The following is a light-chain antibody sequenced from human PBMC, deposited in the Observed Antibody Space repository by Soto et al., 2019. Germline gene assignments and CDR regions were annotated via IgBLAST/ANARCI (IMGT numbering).Light chain of an antibody. CDR1: QSVSGSY. Sequence: EIVLTQSPGTLSLSPGERATLSCRASQSVSGSYLAWFQHKPGQAPRLLIYDASTRATGVPGRFSGSGSGPDFYPTLGRLEPDDFAVYYCQHYGSSPWTFGQWTKLHLK. CDR3: QHYGSSPWT. CDR2: DAS. V-gene: IGKV3-20*01. J-gene: IGKJ1*01.